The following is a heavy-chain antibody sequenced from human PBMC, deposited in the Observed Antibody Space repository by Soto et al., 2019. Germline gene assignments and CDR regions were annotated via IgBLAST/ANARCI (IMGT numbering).Heavy chain of an antibody. V-gene: IGHV3-33*01. Sequence: GGALRLCLAAAWFPFSCYGVHWVPPAPGKGLEWVAVIWYDGSNKYYADSVKGRFTISRDNSKNTLYLQMNSLRAEDTAVYYCARDQWELLGGMDVWAQRTTVTVSS. D-gene: IGHD1-26*01. CDR2: IWYDGSNK. CDR1: WFPFSCYG. CDR3: ARDQWELLGGMDV. J-gene: IGHJ6*02.